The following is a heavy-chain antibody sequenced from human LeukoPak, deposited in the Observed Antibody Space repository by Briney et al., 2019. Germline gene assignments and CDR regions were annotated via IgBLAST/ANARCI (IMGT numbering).Heavy chain of an antibody. CDR2: INPSGGST. CDR1: GYTFTSYY. D-gene: IGHD2-2*01. J-gene: IGHJ6*02. V-gene: IGHV1-46*01. CDR3: ARRKAVPAGRYYYYYYGMDV. Sequence: ASVKVSCKASGYTFTSYYMHWVRQAPGQGLEWMGIINPSGGSTSYAQKFQGRVTMTRDTSTSTVYMELSSLKASDTAMYYCARRKAVPAGRYYYYYYGMDVWGQGTTVTVSS.